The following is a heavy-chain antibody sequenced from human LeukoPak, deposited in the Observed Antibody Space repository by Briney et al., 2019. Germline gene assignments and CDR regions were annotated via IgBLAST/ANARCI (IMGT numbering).Heavy chain of an antibody. CDR2: IIPIFGTA. J-gene: IGHJ3*02. CDR1: GGTFSSYA. V-gene: IGHV1-69*06. D-gene: IGHD1-26*01. Sequence: SVKVSCKASGGTFSSYAISWVRQAPGQGLEWMGGIIPIFGTANYAQKFQGRVTMTEDTSTDTAYMELSSLRSEDTAVYYCATESYSGSYLYAFDIWGQGTMVTVSS. CDR3: ATESYSGSYLYAFDI.